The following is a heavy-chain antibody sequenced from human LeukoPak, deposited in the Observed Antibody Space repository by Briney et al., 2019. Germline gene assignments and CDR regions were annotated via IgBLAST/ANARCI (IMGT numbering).Heavy chain of an antibody. Sequence: PGGSLRLSCAASGSTFNRDWTAWVRQAPGKGLEWVANIKEDGSEKNYVDSVKGRFTISRDNAENSVYLQMNDLRAEDTGVYYCATKGPSTSGWSYWGQGTLVTASS. CDR1: GSTFNRDW. D-gene: IGHD6-19*01. CDR2: IKEDGSEK. CDR3: ATKGPSTSGWSY. J-gene: IGHJ4*02. V-gene: IGHV3-7*01.